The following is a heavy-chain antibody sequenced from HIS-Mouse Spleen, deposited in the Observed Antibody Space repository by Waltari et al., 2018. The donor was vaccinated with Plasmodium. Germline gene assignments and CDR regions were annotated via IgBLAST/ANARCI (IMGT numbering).Heavy chain of an antibody. CDR2: IWYDGSNK. CDR3: AKGAGAPGYFDL. J-gene: IGHJ2*01. V-gene: IGHV3-33*06. CDR1: AFTFRSYG. Sequence: QVQLVESGGGVVQPGRSLRLSCAASAFTFRSYGMHWVRQAPGKGLGWVAVIWYDGSNKYYADSVKGRFTISRDNSKNTLYLQMNSLRAEDTAVYYCAKGAGAPGYFDLWGRGTLVTVSS.